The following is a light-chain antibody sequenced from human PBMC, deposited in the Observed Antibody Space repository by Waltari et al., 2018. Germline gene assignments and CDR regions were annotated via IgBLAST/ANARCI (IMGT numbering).Light chain of an antibody. CDR1: SGHSSYA. CDR2: LNDDGSI. V-gene: IGLV4-69*01. Sequence: QLVLTQSPSASASLGASVKLTCTLSSGHSSYAIAWHQQQSEKGLRYLMKLNDDGSISKGDGIPDRFSGSSSGAERYLTISSLQAEDEADYYCKTWGTGIQVFGGGTKLTVL. J-gene: IGLJ3*02. CDR3: KTWGTGIQV.